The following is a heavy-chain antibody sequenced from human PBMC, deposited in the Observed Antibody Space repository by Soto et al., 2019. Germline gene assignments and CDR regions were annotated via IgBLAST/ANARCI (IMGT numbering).Heavy chain of an antibody. V-gene: IGHV4-59*01. J-gene: IGHJ4*02. Sequence: QVQLQESGPGLVKPSETLALTCAVSGDSISTYYCMWIRQPPGKGLESIGYLYYGRSANYNPSLKSRGTLSVDTYANQCSLTLSSMTAADTAVYYCALRSMAVVPEYWGQGTLVTVSS. CDR2: LYYGRSA. D-gene: IGHD3-22*01. CDR1: GDSISTYY. CDR3: ALRSMAVVPEY.